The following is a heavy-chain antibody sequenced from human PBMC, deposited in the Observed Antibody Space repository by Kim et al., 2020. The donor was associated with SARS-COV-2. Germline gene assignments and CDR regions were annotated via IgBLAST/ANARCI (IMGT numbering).Heavy chain of an antibody. D-gene: IGHD1-26*01. J-gene: IGHJ4*02. V-gene: IGHV5-51*01. Sequence: RDRPSFQGQVTISADKSISTAYLQWSSLKASDTAMYYCARQWESGDFDYWGQGTLVTVSS. CDR3: ARQWESGDFDY.